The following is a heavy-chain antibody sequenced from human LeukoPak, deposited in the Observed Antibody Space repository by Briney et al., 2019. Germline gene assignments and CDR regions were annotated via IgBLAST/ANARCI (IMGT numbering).Heavy chain of an antibody. CDR3: AKGGDGSDNSLSSRRFVHFDY. D-gene: IGHD3-10*01. V-gene: IGHV3-23*01. Sequence: PGGSLRLSCAASGFTFNNYAMNWVRQAPGKGLEWVSGIRDSGSSTFYADSVKGRFTISRDNSKSTLYLQMNSLGAEDTAVYYCAKGGDGSDNSLSSRRFVHFDYWGQGTLVTVSS. CDR1: GFTFNNYA. J-gene: IGHJ4*02. CDR2: IRDSGSST.